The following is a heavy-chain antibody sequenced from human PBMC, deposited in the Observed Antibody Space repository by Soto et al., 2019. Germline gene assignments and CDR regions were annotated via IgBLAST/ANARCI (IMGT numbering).Heavy chain of an antibody. J-gene: IGHJ6*02. V-gene: IGHV3-7*03. CDR3: AGEGGGGDV. D-gene: IGHD3-16*01. Sequence: EVQLVESGGGLVQPGGSLRLSCAASGFTFSSYWMSWVRQAPGKGLEWVANIKQDGSEKYYVDSVKGRFTISRDNAKNSLYLQRNSRRAEDTAVFYCAGEGGGGDVWGQGTTVTVSS. CDR2: IKQDGSEK. CDR1: GFTFSSYW.